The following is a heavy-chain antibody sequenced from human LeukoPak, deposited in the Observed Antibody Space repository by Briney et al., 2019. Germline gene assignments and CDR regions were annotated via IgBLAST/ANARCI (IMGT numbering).Heavy chain of an antibody. CDR1: GGSINSGGSY. V-gene: IGHV4-31*03. CDR2: IYYSWST. D-gene: IGHD2-8*01. CDR3: ARDNGDFRSIYYYMDV. Sequence: ASQTLSLTCTVSGGSINSGGSYWRWLRQHPGKGLEWIGCIYYSWSTYYNPSLKSRVTLSLDTSKNQFSLKLSSVTAADTAVYYCARDNGDFRSIYYYMDVWGKGTTVTVSS. J-gene: IGHJ6*03.